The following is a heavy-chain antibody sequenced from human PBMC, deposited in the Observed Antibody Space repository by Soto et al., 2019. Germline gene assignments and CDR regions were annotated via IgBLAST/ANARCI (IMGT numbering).Heavy chain of an antibody. CDR2: IYDSGST. D-gene: IGHD6-6*01. Sequence: SETLSLTCTVSAGSISSYYWSWIRQPPGKGLEWIGYIYDSGSTNYNPSLKSRVTISVDTSKNQFSLKLTSVTAADTAVYYCAAPPRYWGQGTLVTVSS. V-gene: IGHV4-59*01. J-gene: IGHJ4*02. CDR1: AGSISSYY. CDR3: AAPPRY.